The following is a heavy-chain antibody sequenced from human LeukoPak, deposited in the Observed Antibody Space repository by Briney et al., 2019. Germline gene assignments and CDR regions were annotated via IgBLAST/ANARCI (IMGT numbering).Heavy chain of an antibody. V-gene: IGHV1-18*01. D-gene: IGHD6-13*01. CDR1: GYTFSSYSYH. CDR3: ARARSSSWYNWFDP. CDR2: ISVYDGNT. Sequence: ASVKVSCKASGYTFSSYSYHITWVRQAPGQGLEWMGWISVYDGNTNYAQKLQGRVTMTTDTSTNTAYMELRSLRSDDTAVYYCARARSSSWYNWFDPWGQGTLVTVSS. J-gene: IGHJ5*02.